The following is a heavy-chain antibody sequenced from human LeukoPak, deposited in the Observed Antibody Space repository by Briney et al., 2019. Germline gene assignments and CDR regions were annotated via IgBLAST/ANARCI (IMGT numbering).Heavy chain of an antibody. V-gene: IGHV3-15*01. CDR3: TAARGYSYGRYYYYYMDV. J-gene: IGHJ6*03. D-gene: IGHD5-18*01. CDR1: GFTFSNAW. Sequence: GGSLRLSCAASGFTFSNAWMSWVCQAPGKGLEWVGRIKSKTDGGTTDYAAPVKGRFTISRDDSKNTLYLQMNSLKTEDTAVYYCTAARGYSYGRYYYYYMDVWGKGTTVTVSS. CDR2: IKSKTDGGTT.